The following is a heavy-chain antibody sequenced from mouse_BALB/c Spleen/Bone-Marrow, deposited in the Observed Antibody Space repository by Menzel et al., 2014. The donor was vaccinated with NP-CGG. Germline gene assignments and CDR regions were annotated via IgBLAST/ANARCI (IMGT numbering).Heavy chain of an antibody. CDR1: GFTFTDYY. J-gene: IGHJ2*01. V-gene: IGHV7-3*02. Sequence: EVKLMESGGGLVQPGGPLRLSCATSGFTFTDYYMSWVRQPPGKALEWLGFIRNKANGYTTEYSASVKGRFTISRDNSQSILYLQMNTLRAEDSATYYCARDRGLTYFDYWGQGTTLTVSS. CDR2: IRNKANGYTT. D-gene: IGHD2-4*01. CDR3: ARDRGLTYFDY.